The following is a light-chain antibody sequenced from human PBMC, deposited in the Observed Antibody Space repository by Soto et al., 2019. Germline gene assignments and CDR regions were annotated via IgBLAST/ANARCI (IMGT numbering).Light chain of an antibody. CDR3: ATWDDSLNAVV. V-gene: IGLV1-44*01. CDR1: SSNIGSNS. Sequence: QSVLTQSPSASGTPGQRVTISCSGGSSNIGSNSVHWYQQFPGAAPTVLIYTNDQRPSGVPDRFSGSKSGTSASLAISGVRSEDEADYYCATWDDSLNAVVFGGGTKLTVL. J-gene: IGLJ2*01. CDR2: TND.